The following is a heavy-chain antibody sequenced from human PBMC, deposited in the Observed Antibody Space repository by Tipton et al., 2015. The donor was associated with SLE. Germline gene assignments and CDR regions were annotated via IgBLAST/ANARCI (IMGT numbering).Heavy chain of an antibody. Sequence: SLRLSCAASAFTFDDYAMHWVRQAPGKGLEWVSGISWNSGSIGYADSVKGRFTISRDNAKNSLYLQMNSLRAEDTALYYCAKDISLVGDAFDIWGQGTMVTVS. J-gene: IGHJ3*02. CDR1: AFTFDDYA. V-gene: IGHV3-9*01. CDR2: ISWNSGSI. D-gene: IGHD2-2*01. CDR3: AKDISLVGDAFDI.